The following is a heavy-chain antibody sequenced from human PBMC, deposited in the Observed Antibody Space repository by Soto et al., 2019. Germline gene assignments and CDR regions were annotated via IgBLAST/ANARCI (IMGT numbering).Heavy chain of an antibody. Sequence: SETLSLTCTVSGGSVSSGSYYWSWIRQPPGKGLEWIGYIYYSGSTNYNPSLKSRVTISVDTSKNQFSLKLSSVTAADTAVYYCARDGRVGKKPVCWGQGTLVTVSS. CDR1: GGSVSSGSYY. CDR2: IYYSGST. J-gene: IGHJ4*02. D-gene: IGHD1-26*01. CDR3: ARDGRVGKKPVC. V-gene: IGHV4-61*01.